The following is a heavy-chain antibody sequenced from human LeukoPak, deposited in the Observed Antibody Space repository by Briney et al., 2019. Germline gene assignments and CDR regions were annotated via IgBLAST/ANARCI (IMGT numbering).Heavy chain of an antibody. D-gene: IGHD3-10*01. V-gene: IGHV3-30*03. CDR1: GFTFSSYG. CDR2: ISYDGSNK. CDR3: AITHTLWFGKLLY. J-gene: IGHJ4*02. Sequence: PGGSLRLSCAASGFTFSSYGMHWVRQAPGKGLEWVAVISYDGSNKYYADSVKGRFTISRDNSKNTLYLQMNSLRAEDTAVYYCAITHTLWFGKLLYWGQGTLVTVSS.